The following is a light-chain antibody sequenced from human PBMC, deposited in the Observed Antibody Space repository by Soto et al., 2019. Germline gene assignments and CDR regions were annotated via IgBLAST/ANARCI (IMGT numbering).Light chain of an antibody. CDR2: GAS. CDR1: QSVSSSY. CDR3: QQYGSSPYT. J-gene: IGKJ2*01. V-gene: IGKV3-20*01. Sequence: EIVLTQSPGTLSLSPGERATLSCRASQSVSSSYLAWYQQKPGQAPRLLIYGASSRATGIPDRFSGSGSGTEFTLTISRLEPEDCAVYYCQQYGSSPYTFGQGTNLEI.